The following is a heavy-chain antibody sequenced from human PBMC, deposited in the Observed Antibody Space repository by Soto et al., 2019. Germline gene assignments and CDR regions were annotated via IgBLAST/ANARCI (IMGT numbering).Heavy chain of an antibody. V-gene: IGHV5-51*01. J-gene: IGHJ3*02. Sequence: GESLKISCEGSGYRFIDYYIGWVRQMPGKGLEWMGIIYPRGSDPRYSPSFQGQVTISADESISTAYLQWSSLKASDTAIYYCARHLSGSSGRSFAFDIWGQGTMVTVSS. CDR2: IYPRGSDP. D-gene: IGHD1-26*01. CDR1: GYRFIDYY. CDR3: ARHLSGSSGRSFAFDI.